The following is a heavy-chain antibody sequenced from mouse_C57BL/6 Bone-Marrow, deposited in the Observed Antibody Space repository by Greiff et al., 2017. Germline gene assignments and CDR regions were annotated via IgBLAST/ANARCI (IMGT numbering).Heavy chain of an antibody. CDR3: ARFYDGFAY. J-gene: IGHJ3*01. V-gene: IGHV7-3*01. CDR2: IRNKANGYTT. CDR1: GFTFTDYY. Sequence: EVMLVESGGGLVQPGGSLSLSCAASGFTFTDYYMSWVRQSPGKALEWLGFIRNKANGYTTEYFASVKGRFTIYRDNSQSILYLQMYALGAEDSSTCNCARFYDGFAYWGQGTLVTVSA. D-gene: IGHD2-3*01.